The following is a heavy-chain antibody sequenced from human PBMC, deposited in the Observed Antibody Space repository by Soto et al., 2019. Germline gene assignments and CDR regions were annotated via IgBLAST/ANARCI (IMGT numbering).Heavy chain of an antibody. CDR3: ARLVVVAPVANA. CDR1: GGSINYNSYY. Sequence: TSETLSLTCSVSGGSINYNSYYWGWIRQPPGKGLEWVGGIFYTGTTYYSPSLKDRVTISVDTSKNSFSLNLTSVTAADTADYFCARLVVVAPVANAWGQGTLVTVSS. V-gene: IGHV4-39*02. CDR2: IFYTGTT. D-gene: IGHD2-2*01. J-gene: IGHJ5*02.